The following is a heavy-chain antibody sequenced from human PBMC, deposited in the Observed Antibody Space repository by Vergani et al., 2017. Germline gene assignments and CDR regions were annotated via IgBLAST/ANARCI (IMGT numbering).Heavy chain of an antibody. D-gene: IGHD5-18*01. CDR1: GFTFGDYA. CDR2: IRSKAYGGTT. J-gene: IGHJ4*02. Sequence: EVQLVESGGGLVQPGRSLRLSCTASGFTFGDYAMSWFRQAPGKGLEWVGFIRSKAYGGTTEYAASVKGRFTISRDDSKSIAYLQMNSLKTEETAVYYCTRAQRGYSYGYSDYWGQGTLVIVSS. V-gene: IGHV3-49*03. CDR3: TRAQRGYSYGYSDY.